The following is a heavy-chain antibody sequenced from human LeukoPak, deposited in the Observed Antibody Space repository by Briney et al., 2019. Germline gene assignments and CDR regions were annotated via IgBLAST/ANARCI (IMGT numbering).Heavy chain of an antibody. CDR1: GYTFSIYD. V-gene: IGHV1-8*01. D-gene: IGHD6-6*01. Sequence: ASMKVSCKASGYTFSIYDINWVRQATGQGLGWMGWMNPNSGNTGYAQKFQGRVTMTSNTSISTAYMELSSLRSEDTAVYYCARGVQLPAVYSYYGMDVWGQGTTVTVSS. CDR3: ARGVQLPAVYSYYGMDV. J-gene: IGHJ6*02. CDR2: MNPNSGNT.